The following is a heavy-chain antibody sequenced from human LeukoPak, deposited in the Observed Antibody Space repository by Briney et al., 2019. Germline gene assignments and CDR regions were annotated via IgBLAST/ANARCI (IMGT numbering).Heavy chain of an antibody. CDR1: GFTFSSYA. D-gene: IGHD3-10*01. J-gene: IGHJ4*02. CDR2: ISGSGGST. CDR3: AKDTDYYGSGSDY. Sequence: PGGSLRLSCAASGFTFSSYAVSWVRQAPGKGLEWVSAISGSGGSTYYADSVKGRFTISRDNSKNTLYLQMNSLRAEDTAVYYCAKDTDYYGSGSDYWGQGTLVTVSS. V-gene: IGHV3-23*01.